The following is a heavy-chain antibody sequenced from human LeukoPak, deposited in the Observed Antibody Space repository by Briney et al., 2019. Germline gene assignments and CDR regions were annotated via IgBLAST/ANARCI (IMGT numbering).Heavy chain of an antibody. J-gene: IGHJ4*02. V-gene: IGHV3-23*01. Sequence: GGSLRLSCAASGFTFSSYSMNWVRQAPGKGLEWVSGISGSGSSTYYADSVKGRFTISRDNSKNTLYVQMNSLRAEDTAVYYCAKYDSLITFGGVIVYWGQGTLVTVSS. CDR1: GFTFSSYS. CDR2: ISGSGSST. CDR3: AKYDSLITFGGVIVY. D-gene: IGHD3-16*02.